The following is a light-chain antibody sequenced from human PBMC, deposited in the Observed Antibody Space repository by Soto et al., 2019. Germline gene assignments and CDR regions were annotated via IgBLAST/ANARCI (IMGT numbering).Light chain of an antibody. CDR1: SSDVGAYNF. V-gene: IGLV2-8*01. CDR2: EVS. CDR3: SSYAGSITWV. Sequence: QSALTQPPSASVSPGQSVTISCTGTSSDVGAYNFVSWYQQHPGKAPKLIIYEVSKRPSGVPDRFSGSKSGNTASLTVSGLQAEDEADYYCSSYAGSITWVFGGGTKLTVL. J-gene: IGLJ3*02.